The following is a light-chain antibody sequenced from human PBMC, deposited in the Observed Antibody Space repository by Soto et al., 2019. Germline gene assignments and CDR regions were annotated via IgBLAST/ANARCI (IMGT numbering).Light chain of an antibody. Sequence: VLTQPRSVSGSPRQSVTISCTVTSIDVGAYNYVSWYQQDPGRAPKLIIYDVTRRASGVPDRFSASKSGNTASLTISGLQAEDEGDYYCCSYAGSYTYVFGTGTKVTVL. CDR1: SIDVGAYNY. V-gene: IGLV2-11*01. CDR2: DVT. CDR3: CSYAGSYTYV. J-gene: IGLJ1*01.